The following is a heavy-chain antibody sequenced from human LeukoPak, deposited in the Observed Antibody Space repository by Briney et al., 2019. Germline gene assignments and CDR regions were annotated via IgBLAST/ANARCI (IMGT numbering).Heavy chain of an antibody. V-gene: IGHV4-4*09. CDR2: IYHSGNT. CDR3: ASTRRAAVAGRFDS. J-gene: IGHJ4*02. CDR1: GASMSSNY. D-gene: IGHD6-19*01. Sequence: SETLSLTCNVSGASMSSNYWSWIRQPPGKGLEWIGYIYHSGNTSYSPSLESRVTMSVDESKNQFSLRVHFVSAADTAVYYCASTRRAAVAGRFDSWGQGTLVTVSS.